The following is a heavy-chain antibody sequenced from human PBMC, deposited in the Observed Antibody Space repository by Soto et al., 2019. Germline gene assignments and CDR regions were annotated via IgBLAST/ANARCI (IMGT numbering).Heavy chain of an antibody. V-gene: IGHV3-15*01. Sequence: PGGSLRLSCAASGFTFSDAWMSCVRQAPGKGLDWVGRIKSKSDCGTTEYAAPVRGGFTISRDDSKNTLYLQMNSLKTEDTAVYYCTTDLWRLAVVLGSTGYFNTWGQGT. D-gene: IGHD2-21*01. CDR3: TTDLWRLAVVLGSTGYFNT. J-gene: IGHJ5*02. CDR1: GFTFSDAW. CDR2: IKSKSDCGTT.